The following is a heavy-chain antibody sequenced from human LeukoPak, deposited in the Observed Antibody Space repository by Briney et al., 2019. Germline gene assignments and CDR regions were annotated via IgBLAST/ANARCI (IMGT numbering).Heavy chain of an antibody. D-gene: IGHD3-22*01. CDR1: GYSFTSYW. Sequence: GESLKISCKGSGYSFTSYWIGWVRQMPGKGLEWMGIIYPSDSDTRYSPSFQGQVTISADKSISTAYLQWSSLKASDTAMYYCARHEIKYYYDSSGYSNAFDIWGQGTMVTVSS. CDR2: IYPSDSDT. J-gene: IGHJ3*02. V-gene: IGHV5-51*01. CDR3: ARHEIKYYYDSSGYSNAFDI.